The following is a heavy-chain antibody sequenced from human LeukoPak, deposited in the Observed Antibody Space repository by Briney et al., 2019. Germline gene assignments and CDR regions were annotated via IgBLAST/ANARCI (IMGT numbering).Heavy chain of an antibody. D-gene: IGHD3-10*01. CDR1: GFTFSSCG. V-gene: IGHV3-30*18. CDR2: ITYDGDTT. J-gene: IGHJ4*02. CDR3: VKEQGSGSYRTADY. Sequence: GGYLSLSGAASGFTFSSCGMHWVRQAPGKGLEWVAVITYDGDTTYFEDSVKGRFTISRDTSKSTLYLQMNSLGAEDTAVYYCVKEQGSGSYRTADYWGQGTLVTVSS.